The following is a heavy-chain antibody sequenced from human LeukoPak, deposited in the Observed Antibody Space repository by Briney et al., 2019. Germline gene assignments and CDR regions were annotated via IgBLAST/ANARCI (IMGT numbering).Heavy chain of an antibody. V-gene: IGHV4-61*02. CDR2: IYNSGST. J-gene: IGHJ4*02. Sequence: PSETLSLTCIVSGGSISRGSYYWNWIRQPAGKGLEWLGRIYNSGSTNYNPSLKSRVTISTDMSKSQVSLKLSSVTAADTAVYYCARQTFGVLYFDSWGQGSPVIVSS. D-gene: IGHD3-10*01. CDR1: GGSISRGSYY. CDR3: ARQTFGVLYFDS.